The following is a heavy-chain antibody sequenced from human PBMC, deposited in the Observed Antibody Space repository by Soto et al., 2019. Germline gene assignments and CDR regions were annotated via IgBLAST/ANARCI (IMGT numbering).Heavy chain of an antibody. CDR1: GGSFSGYY. CDR3: ARDFRTYDSSGYPNDAFDI. Sequence: SETLSLTCAVYGGSFSGYYWTWIRQPPGTGLEWIGEINHSGSTNYNPSLKSRVTISVDTSKNQFSLKLSSVTAADTAVYYCARDFRTYDSSGYPNDAFDIWGQGTMVTVSS. J-gene: IGHJ3*02. V-gene: IGHV4-34*01. D-gene: IGHD3-22*01. CDR2: INHSGST.